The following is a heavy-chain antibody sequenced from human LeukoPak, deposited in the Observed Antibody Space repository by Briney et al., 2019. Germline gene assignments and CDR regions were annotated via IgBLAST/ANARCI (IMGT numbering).Heavy chain of an antibody. CDR3: ARDLYNGDI. D-gene: IGHD1-14*01. Sequence: PGGSLRLSCAASGSTFSSYEMNWVRQAPGKGLEWVSYISSTGSRMYYADSVKGRFTISRDNAKNSLYLQMNSLRAEDTAVYYCARDLYNGDIWGQGTTVTVSS. CDR2: ISSTGSRM. V-gene: IGHV3-48*03. CDR1: GSTFSSYE. J-gene: IGHJ3*02.